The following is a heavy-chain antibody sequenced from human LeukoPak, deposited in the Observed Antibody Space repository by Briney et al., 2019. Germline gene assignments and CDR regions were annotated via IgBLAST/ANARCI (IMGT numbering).Heavy chain of an antibody. D-gene: IGHD2-2*02. CDR2: IGTAGDT. Sequence: GSLRLSCAASGFTFSSYDMHWVRQATGKGLEWVSAIGTAGDTYYPGSVKGRFTISRENAKNSLYLQMNSLRAGDTAVYYCARAALDCSSTSCYNYFDLWGRGTLATVSS. CDR1: GFTFSSYD. J-gene: IGHJ2*01. CDR3: ARAALDCSSTSCYNYFDL. V-gene: IGHV3-13*01.